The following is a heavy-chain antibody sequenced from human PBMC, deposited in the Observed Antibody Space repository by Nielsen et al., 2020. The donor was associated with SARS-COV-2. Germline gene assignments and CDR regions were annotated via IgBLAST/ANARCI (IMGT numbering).Heavy chain of an antibody. CDR2: ISAYNGNT. J-gene: IGHJ6*02. CDR1: GYTFTSYG. D-gene: IGHD3-10*01. V-gene: IGHV1-18*01. CDR3: ARDWSGLLWFGELLPYYYYGMDV. Sequence: VSVKVSCKASGYTFTSYGISWVRQAPGQGLEWMGWISAYNGNTNYAQKLQGRVTMTTDTSTSTAYMELRSLRSDDTAVYYCARDWSGLLWFGELLPYYYYGMDVWGQGTTVTVSS.